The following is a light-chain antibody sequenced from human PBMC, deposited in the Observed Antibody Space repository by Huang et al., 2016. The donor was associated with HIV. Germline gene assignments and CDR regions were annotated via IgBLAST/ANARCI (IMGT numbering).Light chain of an antibody. V-gene: IGKV1-27*01. CDR3: QKYDSAPRT. CDR2: AAS. J-gene: IGKJ1*01. CDR1: QAISND. Sequence: DIQMTQSPPSLSASVGDRVTITCRASQAISNDLAWYQLKPGKVPKLLIYAASTLQSGVPARFSGSGSGTEFTLTISSLQPEDVAVYFCQKYDSAPRTFGQGTRVEL.